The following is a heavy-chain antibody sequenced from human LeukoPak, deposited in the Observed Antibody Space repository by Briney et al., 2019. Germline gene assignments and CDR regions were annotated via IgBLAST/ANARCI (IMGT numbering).Heavy chain of an antibody. V-gene: IGHV3-23*01. CDR1: GFTFSSYA. Sequence: GGSLRLSCAASGFTFSSYAMSWVRQAPGKGLEWVSAISGSGGSTYYADSVKGRFTISRDNSKNTLYLQMNSVRAEDTAVYYCAKGGGYGSGSYYIPMYWGQGTLGTVSS. D-gene: IGHD3-10*01. CDR3: AKGGGYGSGSYYIPMY. CDR2: ISGSGGST. J-gene: IGHJ4*02.